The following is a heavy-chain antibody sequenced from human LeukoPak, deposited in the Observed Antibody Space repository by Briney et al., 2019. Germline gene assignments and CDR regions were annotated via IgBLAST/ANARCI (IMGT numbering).Heavy chain of an antibody. Sequence: ASVKVSCKVSGYTLTELSMHWVRQATGQGLEWMGWMNPNSGNTGYAQKFQGRVTMTRNTSISTAYMELSSLRSEDTAVYYCARGGGGSYGYYYYGMDVWGQGTTVTVSS. D-gene: IGHD1-26*01. CDR1: GYTLTELS. V-gene: IGHV1-8*01. CDR2: MNPNSGNT. CDR3: ARGGGGSYGYYYYGMDV. J-gene: IGHJ6*02.